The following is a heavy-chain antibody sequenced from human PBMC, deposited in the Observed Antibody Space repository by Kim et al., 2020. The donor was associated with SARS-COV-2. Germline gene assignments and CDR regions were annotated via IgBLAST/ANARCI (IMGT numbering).Heavy chain of an antibody. CDR3: ARDPGAFYDYVWGSYRYLGAFDI. J-gene: IGHJ3*02. Sequence: SETLSLTCTVSGYSISSGYYWGWIRQPPGKGLEWIGSIYHSGSTYYNPSLKSRVTISVDTSKNQFSLKLSSVTAADTAVYYCARDPGAFYDYVWGSYRYLGAFDIWGQGTMVTVSS. CDR1: GYSISSGYY. CDR2: IYHSGST. D-gene: IGHD3-16*02. V-gene: IGHV4-38-2*02.